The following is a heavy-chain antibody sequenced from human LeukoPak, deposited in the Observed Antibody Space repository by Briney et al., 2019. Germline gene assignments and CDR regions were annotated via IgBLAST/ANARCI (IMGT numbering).Heavy chain of an antibody. J-gene: IGHJ4*02. Sequence: SSETLSLTCAVYGGSFSGYYWSWIRQPPGKGLEWIGEINHSGSTNYNPSLKSRVTISVDASKNQFSLKLSSVTAADTAVYYCASRTMTTVTTFDYWGQGTLVTVSS. CDR2: INHSGST. CDR3: ASRTMTTVTTFDY. V-gene: IGHV4-34*01. CDR1: GGSFSGYY. D-gene: IGHD4-11*01.